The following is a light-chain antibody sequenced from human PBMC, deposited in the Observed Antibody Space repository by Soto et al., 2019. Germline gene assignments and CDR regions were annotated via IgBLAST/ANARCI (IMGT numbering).Light chain of an antibody. V-gene: IGKV3-20*01. Sequence: EIVLTQSPGTLALSPGERATLSCRASQMVRNRYLAWYQQKPGQGPRLLIYGASSRATGIPDRFSGSGSGTDFTLTISRLEAEDFAVYYCQQYGSSPITLGQGTLLEI. CDR3: QQYGSSPIT. CDR2: GAS. J-gene: IGKJ5*01. CDR1: QMVRNRY.